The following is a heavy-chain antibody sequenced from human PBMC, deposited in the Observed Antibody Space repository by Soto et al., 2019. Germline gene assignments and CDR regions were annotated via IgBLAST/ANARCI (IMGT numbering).Heavy chain of an antibody. CDR2: IYHSGST. V-gene: IGHV4-30-2*01. CDR1: GRPIPTGHSA. Sequence: PSDTLSPTSPFSGRPIPTGHSAPSSLHHPPGKGLECIGYIYHSGSTYYNPSLQSRVTISVDRSKNQFSLKLSSVTAADTAVYYCARGPPLLWWSQGTLVTVSS. CDR3: ARGPPLLW. J-gene: IGHJ4*02. D-gene: IGHD2-21*01.